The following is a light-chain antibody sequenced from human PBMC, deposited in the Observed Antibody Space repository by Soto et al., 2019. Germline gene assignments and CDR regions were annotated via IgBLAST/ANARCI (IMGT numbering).Light chain of an antibody. CDR2: DAS. Sequence: LLTQSPATLSLSPGERVTLSCRASQSISSYLAWYQQKPGQASRLLIYDASNRATGIPPRFSGSGSGTDSTFTISSLQPEDIATYYCQQYDNLPITFGQGTRLEIK. V-gene: IGKV3-11*01. J-gene: IGKJ5*01. CDR3: QQYDNLPIT. CDR1: QSISSY.